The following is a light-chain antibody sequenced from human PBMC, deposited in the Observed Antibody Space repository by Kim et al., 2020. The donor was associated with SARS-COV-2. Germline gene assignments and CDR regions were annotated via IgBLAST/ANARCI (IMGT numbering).Light chain of an antibody. V-gene: IGKV3-20*01. CDR2: GAS. J-gene: IGKJ1*01. CDR1: SSVSSNY. CDR3: QQYSSSPAT. Sequence: TPEERATPSSRASSSVSSNYLAWYQQKPGQAPRLLIYGASSRATGIPDRFSGSGSGTDFTLTITRLEPEDFAVYYCQQYSSSPATFGQGTKVDIK.